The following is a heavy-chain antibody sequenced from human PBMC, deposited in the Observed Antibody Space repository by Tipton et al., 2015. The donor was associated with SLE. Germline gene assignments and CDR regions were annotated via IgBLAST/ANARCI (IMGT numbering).Heavy chain of an antibody. CDR2: INHSGST. CDR3: AREIAVAGTRWYFDY. Sequence: TLSLTCAVYGGSFSGYYWSWIRQSPGKGLEWIGEINHSGSTNYNPSVKSRVTISVDTSKNQFSLKLSSVTAADTAVYYCAREIAVAGTRWYFDYWGQGTLVTVSS. V-gene: IGHV4-34*01. D-gene: IGHD6-19*01. CDR1: GGSFSGYY. J-gene: IGHJ4*02.